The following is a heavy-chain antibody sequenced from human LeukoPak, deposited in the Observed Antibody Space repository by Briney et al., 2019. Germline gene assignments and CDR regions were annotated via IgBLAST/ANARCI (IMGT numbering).Heavy chain of an antibody. CDR3: ATFPYCSSTSCDGYWFDP. Sequence: PGGSLRLSCAASGFTFSSYGMHWVRQAPGKGLEWVAVISYDGSNKYYADSVKGRSTTSRDNSKNTLYLQMNSLRAEDTAVYYCATFPYCSSTSCDGYWFDPWGQGTLVTVSS. CDR2: ISYDGSNK. V-gene: IGHV3-30*03. D-gene: IGHD2-2*01. CDR1: GFTFSSYG. J-gene: IGHJ5*02.